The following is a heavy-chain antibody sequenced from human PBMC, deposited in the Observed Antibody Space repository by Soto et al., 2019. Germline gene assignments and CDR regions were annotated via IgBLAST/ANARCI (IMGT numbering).Heavy chain of an antibody. J-gene: IGHJ5*02. V-gene: IGHV1-24*01. CDR3: ATYPPTIVGVVIYNWFDP. CDR2: FDPEDGET. D-gene: IGHD3-3*01. Sequence: ASVKVSCKVSGYTLTELSMHWVRQAPGKGLEWMGGFDPEDGETIYAQKFQGRVTMTEDTSTDTAYMELSSLRSEDTAVYYCATYPPTIVGVVIYNWFDPWGQGTLVTVSS. CDR1: GYTLTELS.